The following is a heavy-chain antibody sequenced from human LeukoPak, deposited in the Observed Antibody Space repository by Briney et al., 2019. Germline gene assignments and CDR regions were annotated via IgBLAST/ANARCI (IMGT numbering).Heavy chain of an antibody. Sequence: PSETLSLTCTVSGGSISSFFWSWIRQPPGEGLEWIGSIFSSGSINYNTSLRSRVSISLDTSKNQFSLKLGSVTAADTAVYFCARGGYGYNRWDYFDYWGQGTLVTVSS. CDR2: IFSSGSI. D-gene: IGHD5-24*01. CDR3: ARGGYGYNRWDYFDY. CDR1: GGSISSFF. V-gene: IGHV4-59*01. J-gene: IGHJ4*02.